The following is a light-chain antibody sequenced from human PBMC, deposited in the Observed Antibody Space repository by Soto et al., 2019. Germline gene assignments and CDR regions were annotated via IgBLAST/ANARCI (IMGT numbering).Light chain of an antibody. Sequence: QSVLTQPPSASGSPGQSVTISCTGTSSDIGGYNYVSWYQQHPGKAPKLMVCEVSKRPSGAPDRFSGSKSGNTASLTVSGLQAEDEADYYCSSYAGSNNFVVFGGGTKVTVL. J-gene: IGLJ2*01. CDR2: EVS. V-gene: IGLV2-8*01. CDR3: SSYAGSNNFVV. CDR1: SSDIGGYNY.